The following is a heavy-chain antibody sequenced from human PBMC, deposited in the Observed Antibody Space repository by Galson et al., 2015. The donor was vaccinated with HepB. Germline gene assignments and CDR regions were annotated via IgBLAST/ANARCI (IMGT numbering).Heavy chain of an antibody. J-gene: IGHJ5*02. CDR1: GDPFSSYA. V-gene: IGHV1-69*13. CDR3: VRDWYCSGRNCVDCFDP. Sequence: SVKVSCKASGDPFSSYAIGWVRQAPGQGLEWMGGIIPILGTASYAQKFQGRVTMTADESTSTAYMELSSLRSEDTAVYYCVRDWYCSGRNCVDCFDPWGQGTLVTVSS. CDR2: IIPILGTA. D-gene: IGHD2-15*01.